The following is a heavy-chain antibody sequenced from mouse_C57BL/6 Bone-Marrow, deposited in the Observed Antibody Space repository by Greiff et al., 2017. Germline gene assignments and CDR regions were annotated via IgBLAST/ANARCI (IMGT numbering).Heavy chain of an antibody. D-gene: IGHD1-1*01. V-gene: IGHV1-55*01. CDR2: IYPGSGST. CDR3: AILLLRFYYAMDY. Sequence: QVQLQQPGAELVKPGASVKMSCKASGYTFTSYWITWVKQRPGQGLEWIGDIYPGSGSTNYNEKFRSKATLTVDTSSSTAYMQLSSLTSEDSAVYYCAILLLRFYYAMDYWGQGTSVTVSS. CDR1: GYTFTSYW. J-gene: IGHJ4*01.